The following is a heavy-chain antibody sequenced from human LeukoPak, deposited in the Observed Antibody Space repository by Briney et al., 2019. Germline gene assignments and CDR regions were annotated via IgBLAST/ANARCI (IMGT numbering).Heavy chain of an antibody. V-gene: IGHV4-4*07. Sequence: SETLSLTCTVSGGSISSYCWGWVRQPAGKGLEWIGRIYSSGSTNFNPSLKSRVTMSVDTSKNHFSLKMNSVTAADTAVYYCARDIAEAHDYGDYLGQGTLVTVSS. CDR1: GGSISSYC. D-gene: IGHD2-15*01. CDR3: ARDIAEAHDYGDY. J-gene: IGHJ4*02. CDR2: IYSSGST.